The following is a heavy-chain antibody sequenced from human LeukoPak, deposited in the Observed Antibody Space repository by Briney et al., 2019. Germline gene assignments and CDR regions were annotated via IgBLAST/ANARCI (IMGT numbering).Heavy chain of an antibody. V-gene: IGHV3-30*07. CDR2: ISSDGSKT. D-gene: IGHD5-24*01. CDR1: GFIFSNYA. J-gene: IGHJ4*02. CDR3: AKDPVPPEDGYNPEFDY. Sequence: PGGSLRLSCAASGFIFSNYAMHWVRQAPGKGLEWVVLISSDGSKTYHADSVKGRFTISRDNSKNTLYLQMNSLRAEDTAVYYCAKDPVPPEDGYNPEFDYWGQGTLVTVSS.